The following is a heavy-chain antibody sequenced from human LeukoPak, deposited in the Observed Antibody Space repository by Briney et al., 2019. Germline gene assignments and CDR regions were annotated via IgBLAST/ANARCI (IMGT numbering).Heavy chain of an antibody. CDR2: INPNSGGT. J-gene: IGHJ4*02. Sequence: ASVKVSCKASGYTFTGYYMHWVRQAPGQGLEWMGWINPNSGGTNYAQKFQGRVTMTRDTSISTAYMELRSLRSDDTAVYYCARGRGTYYYDSSGRPFDYWGQGTLVTVSS. D-gene: IGHD3-22*01. CDR3: ARGRGTYYYDSSGRPFDY. V-gene: IGHV1-2*02. CDR1: GYTFTGYY.